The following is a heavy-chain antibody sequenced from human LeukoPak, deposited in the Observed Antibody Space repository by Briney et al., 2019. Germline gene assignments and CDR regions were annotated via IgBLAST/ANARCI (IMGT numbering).Heavy chain of an antibody. CDR3: ARVYYGSGSLHYYYYYMDV. V-gene: IGHV3-30*02. J-gene: IGHJ6*03. Sequence: GGSLRLSCAASGFTFSSYGMHWVRQAPGKGLEWVAFIGYDGNNKYYPDSVKGRFTISRDISKNTLYLQMNSLRDEDTAVYYCARVYYGSGSLHYYYYYMDVWGTGTTVTISS. D-gene: IGHD3-10*01. CDR1: GFTFSSYG. CDR2: IGYDGNNK.